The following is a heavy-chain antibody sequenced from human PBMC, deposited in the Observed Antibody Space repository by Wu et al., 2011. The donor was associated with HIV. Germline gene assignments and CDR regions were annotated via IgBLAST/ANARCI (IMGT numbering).Heavy chain of an antibody. CDR2: ISPNNGET. V-gene: IGHV1-18*01. CDR1: GYPFSRYG. J-gene: IGHJ6*02. D-gene: IGHD3-10*01. CDR3: ARDGEYQVLHHHYTGMDV. Sequence: QVQLVQSGAEVKKPGASVRVSCKTSGYPFSRYGISWVRQAPGQGLVWMAWISPNNGETKYGQKFQGRLTVTSDTSTSTAYMEVRSLRSDDTAVYYCARDGEYQVLHHHYTGMDVWGQGSTVIVSS.